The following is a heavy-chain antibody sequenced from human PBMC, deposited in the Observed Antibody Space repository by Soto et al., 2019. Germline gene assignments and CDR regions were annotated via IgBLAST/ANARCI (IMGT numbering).Heavy chain of an antibody. CDR3: ARHAYGDQRRGLDY. D-gene: IGHD4-17*01. CDR2: IYYSGST. Sequence: HSETLSLTCTVSGGSISSGGYYGSWIRQHPGKGLEWIGYIYYSGSTYYNPSLKSRVTISVDTSKNQFPLKLSSVTAADTAVYYCARHAYGDQRRGLDYWGQGTLVTVSS. V-gene: IGHV4-31*03. J-gene: IGHJ4*02. CDR1: GGSISSGGYY.